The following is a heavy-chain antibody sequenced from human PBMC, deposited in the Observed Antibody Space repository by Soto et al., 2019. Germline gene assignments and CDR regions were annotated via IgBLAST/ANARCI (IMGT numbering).Heavy chain of an antibody. J-gene: IGHJ4*02. D-gene: IGHD3-16*01. CDR1: GFTFSNYA. CDR3: AKAYFVWSSEQPYYFDY. CDR2: ISGSGGRS. Sequence: EVQLLDSGGGLVQPGGSLRLSCAASGFTFSNYAMTWVRQGQGKGLEWVSGISGSGGRSYYADCVKGRFTISRDNSKSTLYLQMNSLRAEDTAVYYCAKAYFVWSSEQPYYFDYWGQGTLVTVSS. V-gene: IGHV3-23*01.